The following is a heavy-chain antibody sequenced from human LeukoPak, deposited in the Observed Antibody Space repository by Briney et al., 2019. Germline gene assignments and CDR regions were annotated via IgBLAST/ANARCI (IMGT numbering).Heavy chain of an antibody. CDR3: AKPIVGATRSDAFDI. CDR2: ISWNSGSI. J-gene: IGHJ3*02. Sequence: GGSLRLSCAASGFTFDDYAMHWVRQAPGKGLEWVSGISWNSGSIGYADSVKGRFTISRDNAKNSLYLQMNSLRAEDTAVYYCAKPIVGATRSDAFDIWGQGTMVTVSS. CDR1: GFTFDDYA. D-gene: IGHD1-26*01. V-gene: IGHV3-9*01.